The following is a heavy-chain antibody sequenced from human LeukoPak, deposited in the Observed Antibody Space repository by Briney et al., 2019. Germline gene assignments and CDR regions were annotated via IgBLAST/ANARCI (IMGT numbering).Heavy chain of an antibody. J-gene: IGHJ4*02. V-gene: IGHV1-3*01. CDR2: INAGNGNT. CDR1: GYTFTSYA. D-gene: IGHD5-18*01. CDR3: ARELGYSYSFDY. Sequence: GASVKVSCKASGYTFTSYATHWVRQAPGQRLEWMGWINAGNGNTKYSQKFQGRVTITRDTSASTAYMELSSLRSEDTAVYYCARELGYSYSFDYWGQGTLVTVSS.